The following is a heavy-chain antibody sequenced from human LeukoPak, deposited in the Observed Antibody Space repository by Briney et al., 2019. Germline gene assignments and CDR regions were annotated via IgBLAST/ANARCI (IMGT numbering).Heavy chain of an antibody. J-gene: IGHJ4*02. Sequence: GGSLRLSCAASGFTISGYWMHWVRQAPGKGLVWVSRISTDGNSISYADTVKGRFTISRDNAKNTLYLQMNSLRAEDTAVYYRARGRGATPDYWGQGTLVTVSS. V-gene: IGHV3-74*01. D-gene: IGHD1-26*01. CDR1: GFTISGYW. CDR2: ISTDGNSI. CDR3: ARGRGATPDY.